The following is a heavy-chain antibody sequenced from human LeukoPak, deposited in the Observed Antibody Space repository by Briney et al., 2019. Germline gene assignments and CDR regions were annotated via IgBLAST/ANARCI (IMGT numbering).Heavy chain of an antibody. J-gene: IGHJ4*02. Sequence: ASVKVSCKASGYTFTGYYMHWVRQAPGQGLEWMGWINPNNGGTNYAQKFQGRVTMTRDTSIGTVYMELARLRSDDTAVYYCARDSRVNGYNIFDYWGQGTLVTVSS. D-gene: IGHD5-24*01. CDR1: GYTFTGYY. V-gene: IGHV1-2*02. CDR2: INPNNGGT. CDR3: ARDSRVNGYNIFDY.